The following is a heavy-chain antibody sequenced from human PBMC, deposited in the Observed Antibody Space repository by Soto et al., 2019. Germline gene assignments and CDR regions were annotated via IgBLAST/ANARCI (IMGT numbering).Heavy chain of an antibody. J-gene: IGHJ5*02. CDR1: GYTFTSYD. CDR2: MNPNSGNT. CDR3: ARGVKYGAYSRWFDP. D-gene: IGHD4-17*01. V-gene: IGHV1-8*01. Sequence: ASVKVSCKASGYTFTSYDINWVRQATGQGLEYLGWMNPNSGNTGYVQKFQGRVTMTRDTSISTAYMELSSLRSEDTAVYFCARGVKYGAYSRWFDPWGQGTLVTVS.